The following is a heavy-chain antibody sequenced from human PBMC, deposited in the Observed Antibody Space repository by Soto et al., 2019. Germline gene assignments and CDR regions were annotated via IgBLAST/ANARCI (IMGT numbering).Heavy chain of an antibody. D-gene: IGHD3-10*01. CDR3: ARRYGGGFDY. CDR1: GGSISSYY. V-gene: IGHV4-59*08. CDR2: IYSSGST. J-gene: IGHJ4*02. Sequence: QVQLLESGPGLVKPSETLSLTCTVSGGSISSYYWSWIRQPPGKGLEWIGYIYSSGSTNYNPSLNSRVTRSVDTSKNQFSLTLSSVTAADTDVYYCARRYGGGFDYWGQGTLVTVSS.